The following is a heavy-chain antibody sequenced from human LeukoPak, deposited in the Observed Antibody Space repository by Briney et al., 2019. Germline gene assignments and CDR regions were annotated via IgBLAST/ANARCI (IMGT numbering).Heavy chain of an antibody. CDR1: GFTFTIYG. Sequence: PGRSLRLSCAASGFTFTIYGMHWVRQAPGKGLEWVAVISYDGSKKYYADSVKGRFTISRGNSKNTLYLQMNSLRSEDTAVYYCAREALCSGCRVYGMDVWGQGTTVTVSS. J-gene: IGHJ6*02. CDR2: ISYDGSKK. V-gene: IGHV3-30*03. CDR3: AREALCSGCRVYGMDV. D-gene: IGHD2-15*01.